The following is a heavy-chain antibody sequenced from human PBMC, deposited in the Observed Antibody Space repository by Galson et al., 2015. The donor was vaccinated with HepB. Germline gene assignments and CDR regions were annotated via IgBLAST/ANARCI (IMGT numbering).Heavy chain of an antibody. V-gene: IGHV4-39*01. Sequence: SEPLSLTCTVSGGSISSSSYYWGWIRQPPGKGLEWIGSIYYSGSPFYNPSLKSRVTISVDTSKSQFSLKLRSVAAADTAVYYCAGAMVGGNPFQRRGQGTLVTVSS. CDR1: GGSISSSSYY. CDR3: AGAMVGGNPFQR. J-gene: IGHJ1*01. CDR2: IYYSGSP. D-gene: IGHD3-10*02.